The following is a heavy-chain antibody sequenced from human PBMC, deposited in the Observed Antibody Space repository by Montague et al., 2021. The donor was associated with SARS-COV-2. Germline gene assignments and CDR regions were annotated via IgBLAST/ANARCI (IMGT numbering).Heavy chain of an antibody. CDR3: AGGRQRYNWRDETSYYYGMDV. CDR1: GGSLSGYY. V-gene: IGHV4-34*01. D-gene: IGHD1-20*01. CDR2: INHSGST. Sequence: SETLSLTCAVYGGSLSGYYWSWIRQPPGKGLEWIGEINHSGSTYYNPSLKSRVTISLDTSKNQFSLKLSSVTAADTAVYYCAGGRQRYNWRDETSYYYGMDVWGQGTTVTVSS. J-gene: IGHJ6*01.